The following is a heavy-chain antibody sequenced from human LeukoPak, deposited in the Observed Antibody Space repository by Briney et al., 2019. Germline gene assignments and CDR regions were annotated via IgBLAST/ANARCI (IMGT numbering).Heavy chain of an antibody. J-gene: IGHJ4*02. CDR1: GFIFSDYY. D-gene: IGHD4-17*01. V-gene: IGHV3-11*06. Sequence: GGSLRLSCAASGFIFSDYYISWIRQAPGKGLEWVSDVSSSSTYTHYSDSVKGRFTISRDNAKNSLYLQMNSLRAEDTAVYYCASLPRAYGDYYFDHWGQGTLVTVSS. CDR2: VSSSSTYT. CDR3: ASLPRAYGDYYFDH.